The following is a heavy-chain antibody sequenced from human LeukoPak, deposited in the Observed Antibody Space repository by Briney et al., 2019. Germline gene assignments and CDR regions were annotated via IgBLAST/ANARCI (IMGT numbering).Heavy chain of an antibody. Sequence: PSETLSLTCTVSIYSISTGYYWGWIRQPPGKGLEWIGSIYHSGNTYYNPSLESRVTISVDTSKNQFSLKLSSVTAADTAVYYCARQDGYCSSTSCYIPNAYSFDIWGQGTMVTVSS. D-gene: IGHD2-2*02. V-gene: IGHV4-38-2*02. J-gene: IGHJ3*02. CDR3: ARQDGYCSSTSCYIPNAYSFDI. CDR1: IYSISTGYY. CDR2: IYHSGNT.